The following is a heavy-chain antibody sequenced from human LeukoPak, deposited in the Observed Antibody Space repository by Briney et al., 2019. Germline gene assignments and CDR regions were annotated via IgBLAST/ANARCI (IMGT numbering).Heavy chain of an antibody. J-gene: IGHJ4*02. CDR3: AKEGMGYCSSTSCLHFDY. CDR1: GFTFSSYA. V-gene: IGHV3-23*01. D-gene: IGHD2-2*01. CDR2: ISGSGGST. Sequence: PGGSLRLSCAASGFTFSSYAMSWVRQAPGKGLEWVSAISGSGGSTYYADSVKGRFTISRDNSKNTLYLQMNSLRAEDTAVYYCAKEGMGYCSSTSCLHFDYWGQGTLVTVSS.